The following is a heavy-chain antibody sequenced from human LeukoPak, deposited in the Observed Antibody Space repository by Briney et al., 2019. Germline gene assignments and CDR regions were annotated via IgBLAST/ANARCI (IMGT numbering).Heavy chain of an antibody. V-gene: IGHV1-46*01. CDR3: ARGCTNGVCYSSPFDY. CDR1: GYTFTSYY. J-gene: IGHJ4*02. CDR2: INPSGGST. D-gene: IGHD2-8*01. Sequence: ASVKVSCKASGYTFTSYYMHWVRQAPGQGLEWMRIINPSGGSTSYAQKFQGRVTMTRDTSTSTVYMELSSLRSEDTAVYYCARGCTNGVCYSSPFDYWGQGTLVTVSS.